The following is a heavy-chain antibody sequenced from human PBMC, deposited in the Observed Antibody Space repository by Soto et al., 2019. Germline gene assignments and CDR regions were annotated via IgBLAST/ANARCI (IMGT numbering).Heavy chain of an antibody. CDR1: GFTVSSNY. Sequence: PGGYLGLSCAASGFTVSSNYMSWVRQAPGKGLEWVSVIYSGGSTYYADSVKGRFTISRDNSKNTLYLQMNSLRAEDTAVYYCARDRLMYIRSGAAGGFYNGMDFWG. J-gene: IGHJ6*02. V-gene: IGHV3-53*01. CDR2: IYSGGST. D-gene: IGHD3-3*01. CDR3: ARDRLMYIRSGAAGGFYNGMDF.